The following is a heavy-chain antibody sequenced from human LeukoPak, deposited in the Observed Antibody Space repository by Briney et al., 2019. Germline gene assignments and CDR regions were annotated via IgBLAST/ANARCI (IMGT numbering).Heavy chain of an antibody. CDR1: GGTFSSHA. CDR2: IIPILGIA. CDR3: AREPRDEGHSGYDHFDA. V-gene: IGHV1-69*04. Sequence: SVKVSCKASGGTFSSHAISWVRQAPGQGLEWMGRIIPILGIANYAQKFQGRVTIIADKSTSTAYMELSGLRSEDTAVYYCAREPRDEGHSGYDHFDAWGQGTLVTVS. J-gene: IGHJ4*02. D-gene: IGHD5-12*01.